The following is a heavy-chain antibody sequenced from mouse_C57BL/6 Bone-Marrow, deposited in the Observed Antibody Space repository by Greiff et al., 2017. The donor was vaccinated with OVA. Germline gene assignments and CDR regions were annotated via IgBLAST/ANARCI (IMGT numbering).Heavy chain of an antibody. CDR2: FYPGSGSI. J-gene: IGHJ1*03. Sequence: VQLQQSGAELVKPGASVKLSCKASGYTFTEYTIHWVKQRSGQGLEWIGWFYPGSGSITYNEKFKDKATLTADKSSSTVYMELSRLTSEDSAVYFCARHVLGYYGSSHWYFDVWGTGTTVTVSS. CDR3: ARHVLGYYGSSHWYFDV. D-gene: IGHD1-1*01. V-gene: IGHV1-62-2*01. CDR1: GYTFTEYT.